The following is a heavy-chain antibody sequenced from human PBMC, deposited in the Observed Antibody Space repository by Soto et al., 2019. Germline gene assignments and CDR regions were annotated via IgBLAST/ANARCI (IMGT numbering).Heavy chain of an antibody. Sequence: QVQLVESGGGVVQPGRSLRLSCAASGFTFSSYGMHWVRQAPGKGLEWVAVIWYDGSNKYYADSVKGRFTISRDNSKNTLYLQMNSLRAEDTAVYYCARVAVAGSDYGMAVWGQGTTVTVSS. CDR2: IWYDGSNK. D-gene: IGHD6-19*01. CDR3: ARVAVAGSDYGMAV. V-gene: IGHV3-33*01. CDR1: GFTFSSYG. J-gene: IGHJ6*02.